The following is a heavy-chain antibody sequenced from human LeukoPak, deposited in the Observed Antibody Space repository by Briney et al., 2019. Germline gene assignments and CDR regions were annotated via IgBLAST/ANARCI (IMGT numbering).Heavy chain of an antibody. CDR2: ISSSSSTI. CDR1: GFTFSSYA. V-gene: IGHV3-48*01. CDR3: ARPLRD. Sequence: GGSLRLSCAASGFTFSSYAMSWVRQAPGKGLEWVSYISSSSSTIYYADSVKGRFTISRDNAKNSLYLQMNSLRAEDTAVYYCARPLRDWGQGTLVTVSS. J-gene: IGHJ4*02.